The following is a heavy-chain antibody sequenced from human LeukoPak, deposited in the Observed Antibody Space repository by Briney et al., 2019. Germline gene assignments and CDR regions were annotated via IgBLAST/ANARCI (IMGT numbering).Heavy chain of an antibody. Sequence: GGSLRLSCAASGFTFNSYSMNWVRQAPGKGLEWVSSISSSSSYIYYADSVKGRFTISRDNAKNSLYLQMNSLRAEDTAVYYCARGSSGWFEYFQHWGQGTLVTVSS. CDR2: ISSSSSYI. CDR1: GFTFNSYS. V-gene: IGHV3-21*01. J-gene: IGHJ1*01. CDR3: ARGSSGWFEYFQH. D-gene: IGHD6-19*01.